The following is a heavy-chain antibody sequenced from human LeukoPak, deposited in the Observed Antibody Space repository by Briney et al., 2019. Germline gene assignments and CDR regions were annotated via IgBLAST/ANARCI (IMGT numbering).Heavy chain of an antibody. CDR1: GGSISSSSYY. D-gene: IGHD3-9*01. CDR3: ARGNYDILTGYYPYYYYYYMDV. CDR2: IYYSGST. J-gene: IGHJ6*03. Sequence: SETLSLTCTVSGGSISSSSYYWGWIRQPPGKGLEWIGSIYYSGSTYYNPSLKSRVTISVDTSKNQLSLKLSSVTAADTAVYYCARGNYDILTGYYPYYYYYYMDVWGKGTTVTVSS. V-gene: IGHV4-39*07.